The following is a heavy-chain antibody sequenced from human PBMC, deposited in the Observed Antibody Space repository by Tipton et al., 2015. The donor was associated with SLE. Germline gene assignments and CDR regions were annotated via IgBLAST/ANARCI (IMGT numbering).Heavy chain of an antibody. V-gene: IGHV4-59*11. CDR2: ISYSGGT. D-gene: IGHD3-22*01. Sequence: TLSLTCTVSGGSISSHSWSWIRQPPGKGLEWIGYISYSGGTYNNPSLKSRVTISVDTSKNQFSLKLSSVTAADTAVYYCARVVVVISDAFDIWGQGTMVTVSS. CDR1: GGSISSHS. CDR3: ARVVVVISDAFDI. J-gene: IGHJ3*02.